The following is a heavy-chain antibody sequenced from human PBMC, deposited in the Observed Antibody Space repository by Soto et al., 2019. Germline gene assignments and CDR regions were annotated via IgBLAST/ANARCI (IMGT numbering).Heavy chain of an antibody. CDR3: ARGDEATSGYYLDY. V-gene: IGHV6-1*01. CDR2: TYYRYKWYN. D-gene: IGHD3-22*01. CDR1: GNSVSSNSVA. J-gene: IGHJ4*02. Sequence: QVQLQQSGPRLVEPSQSLSITGAVSGNSVSSNSVAWNWTRQSPSRGLEWLGRTYYRYKWYNIYAVSVKSRITVNADTSKNQFSLQLNSVTPEDTAVYYCARGDEATSGYYLDYWCQGTLATVSS.